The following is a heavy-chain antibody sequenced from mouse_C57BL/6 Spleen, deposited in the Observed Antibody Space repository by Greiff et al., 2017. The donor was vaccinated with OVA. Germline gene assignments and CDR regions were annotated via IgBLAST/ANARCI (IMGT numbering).Heavy chain of an antibody. CDR3: VRGAGTGKMDY. CDR2: IRSKSNNYAT. D-gene: IGHD4-1*01. J-gene: IGHJ4*01. Sequence: EVKVVESGGGLVQPKGSLKLSCAASGFSFNTYAMNWVRQAPGKGLEWVARIRSKSNNYATYYADSVKDRFTISRDDSESMLYLQRNNLKTEDTAMYYCVRGAGTGKMDYWGQGTSVTVSS. V-gene: IGHV10-1*01. CDR1: GFSFNTYA.